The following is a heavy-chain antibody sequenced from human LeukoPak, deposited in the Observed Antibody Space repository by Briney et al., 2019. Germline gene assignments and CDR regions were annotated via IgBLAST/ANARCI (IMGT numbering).Heavy chain of an antibody. CDR2: IYYSGST. D-gene: IGHD2-21*02. J-gene: IGHJ4*02. V-gene: IGHV4-31*03. CDR3: AREALQDCGGDCYPTLFDY. CDR1: GGSISSGGYY. Sequence: SVTLSLTCTVSGGSISSGGYYWSWIRQHPGKGLEWIGYIYYSGSTYYNPSLKSRVTISVDTSKNQFSLKLSSVTAADTAVYYCAREALQDCGGDCYPTLFDYWGQGTLVTVSS.